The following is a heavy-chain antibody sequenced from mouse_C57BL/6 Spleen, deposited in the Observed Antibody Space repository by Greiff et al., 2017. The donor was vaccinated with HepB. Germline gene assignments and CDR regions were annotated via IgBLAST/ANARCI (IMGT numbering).Heavy chain of an antibody. D-gene: IGHD2-3*01. CDR2: IWSGGST. V-gene: IGHV2-2*01. J-gene: IGHJ1*03. CDR3: ARKGLLDWYFDV. Sequence: VKLMESGPGLVQPSQSLSITCTVSGFSLTSYGVPWVRQSPGKGLEWLGVIWSGGSTDYNAAFISRLSISKDNSKSQVFFNMNSLQADDTAIYYCARKGLLDWYFDVWGTGTTVTVSS. CDR1: GFSLTSYG.